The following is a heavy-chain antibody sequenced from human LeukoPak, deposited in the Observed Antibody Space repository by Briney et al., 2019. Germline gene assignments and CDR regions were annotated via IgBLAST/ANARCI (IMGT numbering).Heavy chain of an antibody. D-gene: IGHD2-2*01. V-gene: IGHV3-21*01. CDR3: ARERLYCSTTSCYLDI. J-gene: IGHJ3*02. CDR2: ISSSSSYI. Sequence: GGSLRLSCAASGFTLSSYSMNWVRQAPGKGLEWVSSISSSSSYIYYADSVKGRFTISRDNAKNSLYLQMNNLRAEDTAVYYCARERLYCSTTSCYLDIWGQGTMVTVSS. CDR1: GFTLSSYS.